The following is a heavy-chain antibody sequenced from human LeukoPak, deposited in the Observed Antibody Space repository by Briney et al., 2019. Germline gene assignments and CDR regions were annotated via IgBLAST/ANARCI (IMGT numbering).Heavy chain of an antibody. J-gene: IGHJ4*02. Sequence: SETLSLTCTVSGGSVSSGNSYWNWIRQPPGKGLEWIGYVYYSGSTNYNPSLKSRVTISVDTSKNQFSLKLSSVTAADTAVYYCARDGGALPFDYWGQGSLVTVSS. V-gene: IGHV4-61*01. CDR2: VYYSGST. D-gene: IGHD1-26*01. CDR1: GGSVSSGNSY. CDR3: ARDGGALPFDY.